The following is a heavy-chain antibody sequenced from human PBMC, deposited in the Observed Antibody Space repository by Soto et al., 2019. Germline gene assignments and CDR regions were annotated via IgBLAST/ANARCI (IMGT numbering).Heavy chain of an antibody. V-gene: IGHV4-39*01. D-gene: IGHD2-15*01. J-gene: IGHJ6*02. CDR1: GGSISTKSYS. Sequence: QLQLQESGPGLVKPSETLSLICSVSGGSISTKSYSWGWIRQPPGKGLEWIVTLYYNESTHYNPSLKSRVTISVDTSKSQFSVRLTSVTAADTAVYYCARLAGYCSGNGCHGDYAMDVWGQGTTVTVSS. CDR3: ARLAGYCSGNGCHGDYAMDV. CDR2: LYYNEST.